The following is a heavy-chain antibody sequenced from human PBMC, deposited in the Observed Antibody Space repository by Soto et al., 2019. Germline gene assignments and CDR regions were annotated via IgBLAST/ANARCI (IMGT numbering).Heavy chain of an antibody. CDR2: ISAYNGNT. CDR3: AKNGQPPYYYYGLDV. D-gene: IGHD2-8*01. Sequence: APGKVSCKGSCFTISHHGIKWGRPAPGQGLEWMGWISAYNGNTNYAQELQGRVTMTIDTSTSTAYMELRSLTSDDTAVYYCAKNGQPPYYYYGLDVWGQGTKVTAP. CDR1: CFTISHHG. V-gene: IGHV1-18*01. J-gene: IGHJ6*02.